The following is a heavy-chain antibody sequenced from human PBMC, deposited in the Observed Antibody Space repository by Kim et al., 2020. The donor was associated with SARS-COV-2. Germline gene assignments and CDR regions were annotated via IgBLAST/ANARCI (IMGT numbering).Heavy chain of an antibody. CDR3: ARHDWFDP. CDR1: GFTVSADH. CDR2: LFSDRRT. Sequence: GGSLRLSCEATGFTVSADHMSWVRQAPGKGLEWVSLLFSDRRTFYADFVKGRFTISRDDSRNTVYLEMNSLRPEHTATYYCARHDWFDPWGHGTQVTVSS. J-gene: IGHJ5*02. V-gene: IGHV3-53*01.